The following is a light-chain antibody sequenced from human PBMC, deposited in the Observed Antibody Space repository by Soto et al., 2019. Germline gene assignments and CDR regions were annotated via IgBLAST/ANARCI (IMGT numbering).Light chain of an antibody. CDR2: QVS. J-gene: IGLJ1*01. Sequence: QSALTQPASVSGSPGQSITISCTGTSSDIAADNYVSWYQQQPGKAPKLMIYQVSNRPSGVSNRFSGSRSGNTASLTISGLQAEDEDYYYCSAYTVSSNYVFGTGTKLTVL. CDR1: SSDIAADNY. V-gene: IGLV2-14*01. CDR3: SAYTVSSNYV.